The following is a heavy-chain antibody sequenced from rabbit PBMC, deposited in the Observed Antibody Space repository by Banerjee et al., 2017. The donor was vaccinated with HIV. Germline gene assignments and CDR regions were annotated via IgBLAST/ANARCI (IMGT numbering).Heavy chain of an antibody. V-gene: IGHV1S40*01. Sequence: QQVVESGGGLVKPGASLTLTCTASGFSFSSGYDMCWVRQAPGKGLEWIACIGTGFGDTYYANWAKGRFTISKTSSTTVTLQVTSLTAADTATYFCARDTSSSFSSYGMDLWGPGTLVTVS. CDR2: IGTGFGDT. CDR1: GFSFSSGYD. J-gene: IGHJ6*01. CDR3: ARDTSSSFSSYGMDL. D-gene: IGHD1-1*01.